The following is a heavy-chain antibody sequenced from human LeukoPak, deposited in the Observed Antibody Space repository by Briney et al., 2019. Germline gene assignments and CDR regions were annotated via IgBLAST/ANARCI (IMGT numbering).Heavy chain of an antibody. V-gene: IGHV3-30*03. CDR1: GFTFSNYG. CDR3: ARTRSGGYYG. J-gene: IGHJ4*02. CDR2: IGDDGSIK. Sequence: GGSLRLSCAASGFTFSNYGMHWVRQAPGKGLEWVAVIGDDGSIKYYADSVKGRFTISRDNSQNTLYLQMNSLRAEDTVVYYCARTRSGGYYGWGQGTLVTVSS. D-gene: IGHD3-10*01.